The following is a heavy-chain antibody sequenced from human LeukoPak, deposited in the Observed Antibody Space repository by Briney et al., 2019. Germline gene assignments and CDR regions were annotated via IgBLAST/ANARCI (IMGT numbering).Heavy chain of an antibody. V-gene: IGHV3-23*03. CDR1: GFTFSSYA. CDR3: AAPLTGLHH. D-gene: IGHD1-14*01. CDR2: FYGDGSR. J-gene: IGHJ4*02. Sequence: GGSLRLSCAASGFTFSSYAMSWVRQRAGRGLEWVSGFYGDGSRHYADSVKGRFTISRDNSKNTLDLHMNSLRAEDTAVYYCAAPLTGLHHWGQGILVTVSS.